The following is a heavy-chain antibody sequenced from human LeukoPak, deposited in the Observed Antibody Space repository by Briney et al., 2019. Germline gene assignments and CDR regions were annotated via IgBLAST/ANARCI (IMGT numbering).Heavy chain of an antibody. D-gene: IGHD3-22*01. Sequence: ASVKVSCKASGYTFTDYTVHWLRQAPGQRLDWMGWINGGSGNTKYSPEFQGRVTITRDTSASTAYMELSSLRSEGTAVYYCANPRYDSSGYYYVDWGQGTLVTVSS. V-gene: IGHV1-3*01. J-gene: IGHJ4*02. CDR1: GYTFTDYT. CDR2: INGGSGNT. CDR3: ANPRYDSSGYYYVD.